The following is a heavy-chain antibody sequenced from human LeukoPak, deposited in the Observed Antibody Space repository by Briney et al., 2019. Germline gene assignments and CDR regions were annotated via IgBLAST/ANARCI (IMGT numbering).Heavy chain of an antibody. CDR3: ARGGTTGTTNFDP. CDR2: ISSSSSYI. CDR1: GFTFSSYS. V-gene: IGHV3-21*01. J-gene: IGHJ5*02. Sequence: PGGSLRLSCAASGFTFSSYSMNWVRQAPGKGLEWVSSISSSSSYIYYADSVKGRLTISRDNAKNSLYLQMNSLRAEDTAVYYCARGGTTGTTNFDPWGQGTLVTVSS. D-gene: IGHD1-1*01.